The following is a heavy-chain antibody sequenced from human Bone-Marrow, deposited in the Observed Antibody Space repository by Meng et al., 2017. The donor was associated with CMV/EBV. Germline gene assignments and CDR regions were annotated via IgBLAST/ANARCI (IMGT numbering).Heavy chain of an antibody. V-gene: IGHV4-59*01. J-gene: IGHJ5*02. D-gene: IGHD3-22*01. CDR3: AREGRGLSWLSPWFDP. CDR1: VGSISSCT. CDR2: IYYSGST. Sequence: SVGSISSCTWGWIREPPGKGLEWIGYIYYSGSTNYTPSLKSRVTISVDTSKNQFSLKLSSVTAADTAVYYCAREGRGLSWLSPWFDPWGQGTLVTVSS.